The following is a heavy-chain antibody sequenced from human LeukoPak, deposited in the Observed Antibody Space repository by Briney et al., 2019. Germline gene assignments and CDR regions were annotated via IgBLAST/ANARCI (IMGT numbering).Heavy chain of an antibody. CDR3: ARDPHTWATPFPFDY. CDR1: GYTFTSYG. V-gene: IGHV1-18*01. J-gene: IGHJ4*02. D-gene: IGHD2-15*01. Sequence: ASVKVSCKASGYTFTSYGISWVRQAPGQGLEWTGWISAYNGNTNYAQKLQGRVTMTTDTSTSTAYMELRSLRSDDTAVYYCARDPHTWATPFPFDYWGQGTLVTVSS. CDR2: ISAYNGNT.